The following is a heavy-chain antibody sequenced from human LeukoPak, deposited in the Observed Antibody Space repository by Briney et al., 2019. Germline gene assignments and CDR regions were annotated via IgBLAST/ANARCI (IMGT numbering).Heavy chain of an antibody. CDR2: IIPIFGTA. V-gene: IGHV1-69*13. J-gene: IGHJ4*02. D-gene: IGHD3-9*01. Sequence: ASVKVSCKASGGTFSIYAISWVRQAPGQGLEWMGGIIPIFGTANYAQKFQGRVTITADESTSTAYMELSSLRSEDTAVYYCARSSYYDILTGIDYWGQGTLVTVSS. CDR1: GGTFSIYA. CDR3: ARSSYYDILTGIDY.